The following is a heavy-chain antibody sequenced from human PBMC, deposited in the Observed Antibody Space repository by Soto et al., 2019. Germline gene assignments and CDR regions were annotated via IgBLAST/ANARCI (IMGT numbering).Heavy chain of an antibody. D-gene: IGHD2-15*01. V-gene: IGHV3-23*01. J-gene: IGHJ4*02. CDR2: ISGGGGTT. Sequence: EVQLLESGGDLVQPGGSLRLSCAASGFAFSNYAMNWVRQAPGKGLEWVSVISGGGGTTYYADSVKGRFTISRDNSKKTLYLQMSSLIGADKAVYYCAKEWSQGYYFDYWGQGTLVIVSS. CDR1: GFAFSNYA. CDR3: AKEWSQGYYFDY.